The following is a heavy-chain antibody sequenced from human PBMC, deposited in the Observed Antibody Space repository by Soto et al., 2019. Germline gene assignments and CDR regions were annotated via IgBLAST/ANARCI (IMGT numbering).Heavy chain of an antibody. V-gene: IGHV3-30-3*01. CDR1: GFTFSSYA. D-gene: IGHD3-10*01. J-gene: IGHJ6*02. Sequence: GGSLRLSCAASGFTFSSYAMHWVRQAPGKGLEWVAVISYDGSNKYYADSVKGRFTISRDNSKNTLYLQMNSLRAEDTAVYYCERERFGEDPYRSRDYYYYYGMDVWGQGTTVTVSS. CDR2: ISYDGSNK. CDR3: ERERFGEDPYRSRDYYYYYGMDV.